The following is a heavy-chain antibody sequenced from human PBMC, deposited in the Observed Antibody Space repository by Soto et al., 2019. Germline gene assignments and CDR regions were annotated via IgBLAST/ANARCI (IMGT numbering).Heavy chain of an antibody. V-gene: IGHV3-23*01. J-gene: IGHJ4*02. CDR3: ATDLYSSGWYADY. Sequence: EVQLLESGGGLVQPGGSLRLSCAASGFTFSSYAMSWVRQAPGKGLEWVSGISGSGDSTYYADSVKGRFTISRDNSKNTLYLQMNSLRAEDTAVYYCATDLYSSGWYADYWGQETLVTVSS. D-gene: IGHD6-19*01. CDR2: ISGSGDST. CDR1: GFTFSSYA.